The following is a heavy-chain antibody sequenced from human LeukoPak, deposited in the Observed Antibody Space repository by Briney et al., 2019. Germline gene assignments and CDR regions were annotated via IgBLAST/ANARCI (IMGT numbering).Heavy chain of an antibody. CDR2: ISNGSGNI. CDR1: EFTFSSYS. D-gene: IGHD1-26*01. J-gene: IGHJ6*03. V-gene: IGHV3-48*01. CDR3: ARAAKWEFYHYYMDV. Sequence: GGSLRLSCVASEFTFSSYSMIWVRQAPGKGVEWIAYISNGSGNIYYADSVKGRFTISRDNAKILLYLQMNNLGADDTAVYYCARAAKWEFYHYYMDVWGKGTTVAVSS.